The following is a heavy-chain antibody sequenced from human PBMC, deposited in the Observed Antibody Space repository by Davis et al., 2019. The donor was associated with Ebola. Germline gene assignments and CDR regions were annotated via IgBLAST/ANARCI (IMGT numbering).Heavy chain of an antibody. CDR2: ISGYNGDT. CDR3: ARDHGGWLPFDY. D-gene: IGHD6-19*01. Sequence: ASVKVSCKASGYTFTRNGISWVRQAPGQGLEWMGWISGYNGDTNYALNLQGRVTLTTDTSTNTAYMELRSLRSDDTAIYYCARDHGGWLPFDYWAQGTLVTVSS. J-gene: IGHJ4*02. CDR1: GYTFTRNG. V-gene: IGHV1-18*01.